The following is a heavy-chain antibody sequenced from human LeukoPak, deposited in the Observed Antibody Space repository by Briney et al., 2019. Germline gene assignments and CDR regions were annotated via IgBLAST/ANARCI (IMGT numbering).Heavy chain of an antibody. V-gene: IGHV1-2*02. D-gene: IGHD3-3*01. CDR2: INPNSGGT. Sequence: GASVKVSCKASGYTFTGYYMHWVRQAPGQGLEWMGWINPNSGGTNYAQKFQGRVTMTRDTSISTAYMELSRLRSDDTAVYYCTRDWSERDWYYPWGQGTLVTVSS. J-gene: IGHJ5*02. CDR1: GYTFTGYY. CDR3: TRDWSERDWYYP.